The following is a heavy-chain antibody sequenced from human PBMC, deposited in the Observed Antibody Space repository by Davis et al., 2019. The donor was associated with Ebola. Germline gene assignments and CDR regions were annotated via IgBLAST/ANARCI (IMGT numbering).Heavy chain of an antibody. J-gene: IGHJ3*02. CDR3: AKDTSNIWFDI. CDR1: GVTFSSYA. V-gene: IGHV3-23*01. D-gene: IGHD1-26*01. CDR2: ISSSGVTT. Sequence: SCKASGVTFSSYAISWVRQAPGKGLEWVSGISSSGVTTYYADSVKGRFTISRDNSKNTLYLQMNSLRADDTAVYYCAKDTSNIWFDIWGQGTMVTVSS.